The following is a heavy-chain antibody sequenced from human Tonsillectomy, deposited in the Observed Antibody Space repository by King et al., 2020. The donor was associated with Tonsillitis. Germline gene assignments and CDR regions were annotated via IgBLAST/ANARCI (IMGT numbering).Heavy chain of an antibody. CDR2: ISGSGGST. CDR3: AKGGDCSSTSCYKGGMDV. D-gene: IGHD2-2*02. Sequence: VQLVESGGGLVQPGGSLRLSCAASGFTFSSYTMSWVRQAPGKGLEWVSAISGSGGSTYYADSVKGRFTISRDNSKNTLYPQMNSLRAEDTAVYYCAKGGDCSSTSCYKGGMDVWGQGTTVTVSS. CDR1: GFTFSSYT. J-gene: IGHJ6*02. V-gene: IGHV3-23*04.